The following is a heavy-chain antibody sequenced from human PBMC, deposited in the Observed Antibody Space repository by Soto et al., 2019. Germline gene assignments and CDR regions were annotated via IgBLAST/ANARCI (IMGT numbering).Heavy chain of an antibody. CDR3: ARLSRYYYDSSGYPPDFYY. V-gene: IGHV5-51*01. D-gene: IGHD3-22*01. J-gene: IGHJ4*02. CDR1: GYSFTSYW. Sequence: WESLKISCKGSGYSFTSYWIGWVRQMPGKGLEWMGIIYPGDSDTRYSPSFQGQVTISADKSISTAYLQWSSLKASDTAMYYCARLSRYYYDSSGYPPDFYYWGQGTLVTVSS. CDR2: IYPGDSDT.